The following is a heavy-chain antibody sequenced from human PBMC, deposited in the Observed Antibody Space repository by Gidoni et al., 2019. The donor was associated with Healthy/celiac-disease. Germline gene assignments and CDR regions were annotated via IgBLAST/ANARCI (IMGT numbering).Heavy chain of an antibody. J-gene: IGHJ4*02. CDR2: ISGSGGST. Sequence: EVQLLESGGGLVQPGGSLRLSCAASGFTFSSYAMSWVRQAPGKGLEWVSAISGSGGSTYYADSVKGRFTISRDNSKNTLYLQMNSLRAEDTAVYYCAKDNVGYYDFWSGYYPGAFDYWGQGTLVTVSS. CDR1: GFTFSSYA. V-gene: IGHV3-23*01. CDR3: AKDNVGYYDFWSGYYPGAFDY. D-gene: IGHD3-3*01.